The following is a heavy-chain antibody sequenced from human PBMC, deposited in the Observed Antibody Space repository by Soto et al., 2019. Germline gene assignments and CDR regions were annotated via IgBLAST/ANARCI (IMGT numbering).Heavy chain of an antibody. V-gene: IGHV1-69*06. D-gene: IGHD6-6*01. CDR2: LIPIFGTA. CDR3: ARDSVAARQGGNFDY. Sequence: QVQLVQSGAEVKKPGSSVKVSCKASGGTFSSYAISWVRQAHGQGLEWMGGLIPIFGTANYAQKVQGRVTTTADKSTRSAYRGLSSLRSEDTAVYYWARDSVAARQGGNFDYRGQGTLVTVSS. CDR1: GGTFSSYA. J-gene: IGHJ4*02.